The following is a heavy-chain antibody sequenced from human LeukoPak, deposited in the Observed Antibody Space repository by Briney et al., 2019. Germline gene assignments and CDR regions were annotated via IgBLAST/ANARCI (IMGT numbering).Heavy chain of an antibody. V-gene: IGHV3-30*18. Sequence: GGSLRLSCAASGFTFTTYAMHWVRQAPGKGLEWVAVISSDISYKSYADSVKGRFSISRNNSKNTLYLQMDSLRAENTAVYYCAKQTLSSGLDYWGQGTLVTVSS. CDR2: ISSDISYK. J-gene: IGHJ4*02. CDR1: GFTFTTYA. D-gene: IGHD6-19*01. CDR3: AKQTLSSGLDY.